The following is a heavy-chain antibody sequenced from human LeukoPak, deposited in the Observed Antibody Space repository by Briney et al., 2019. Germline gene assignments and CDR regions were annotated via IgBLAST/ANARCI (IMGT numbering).Heavy chain of an antibody. Sequence: GGSLRLSCAVSGFAFGSEAMSWVRQSPARGLEWVASISPGGGTTYYADYVKGRFTISRDNSKNSLFVQMNSLRAEDTAVYYCTRERNNDFDAFDLWGQGTLVAVSS. CDR2: ISPGGGTT. J-gene: IGHJ3*01. D-gene: IGHD1/OR15-1a*01. V-gene: IGHV3-23*01. CDR3: TRERNNDFDAFDL. CDR1: GFAFGSEA.